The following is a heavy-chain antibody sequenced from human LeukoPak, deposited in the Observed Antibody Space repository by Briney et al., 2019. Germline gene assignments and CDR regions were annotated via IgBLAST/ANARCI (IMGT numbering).Heavy chain of an antibody. CDR2: INHSGST. J-gene: IGHJ6*03. V-gene: IGHV4-34*01. Sequence: SETLSLTCAVYGGSFSGYYRSWIRQPPGKGLEWIGEINHSGSTNYNPSLKSRVTMSVDTSKNHFSLKLSSVTAADTAVYYCARVATYYYYYMDVWGKGTTVTISS. CDR1: GGSFSGYY. CDR3: ARVATYYYYYMDV.